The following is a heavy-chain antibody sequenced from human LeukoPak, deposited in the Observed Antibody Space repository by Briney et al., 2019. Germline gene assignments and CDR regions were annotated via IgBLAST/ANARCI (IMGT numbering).Heavy chain of an antibody. Sequence: GGSLRLSCAASGFTFSNYGMHWVRQARGKGLEWVALIRYDGSNKYYADSVKGQFTISRDNSKNTLYLQMKSLRAEDTAVYYCAKSYCSGGICFSDYWGQGTLVTVSS. CDR1: GFTFSNYG. J-gene: IGHJ4*02. D-gene: IGHD2-15*01. V-gene: IGHV3-30*02. CDR2: IRYDGSNK. CDR3: AKSYCSGGICFSDY.